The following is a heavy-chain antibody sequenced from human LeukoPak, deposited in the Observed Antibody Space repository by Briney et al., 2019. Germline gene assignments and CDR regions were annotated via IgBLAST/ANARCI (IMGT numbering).Heavy chain of an antibody. J-gene: IGHJ4*02. CDR1: GFTFGDYA. D-gene: IGHD4-23*01. Sequence: GGSLRLSCTASGFTFGDYAMSWFRQAPGKGLEWVGFIRSKAYGGTTEYAASEKGRYTISRDDSKSIAYLQMNSLKTEDTAVYYCTRVKPGGQPFDYWGQGTLVTVSS. CDR2: IRSKAYGGTT. CDR3: TRVKPGGQPFDY. V-gene: IGHV3-49*03.